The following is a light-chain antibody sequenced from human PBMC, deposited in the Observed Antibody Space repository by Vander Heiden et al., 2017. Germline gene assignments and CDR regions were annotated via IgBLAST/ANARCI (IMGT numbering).Light chain of an antibody. Sequence: EIVLTQSPATLSLSPGEGATLSCRASQSVSSHLPWYQQKPGQAPRVIIYDASSRATSIPAMCSGSGSGTDFTLTISSLYQEDVVVYYCQQSSNWFTFGRGTKVEIK. CDR2: DAS. CDR1: QSVSSH. J-gene: IGKJ2*01. CDR3: QQSSNWFT. V-gene: IGKV3-11*01.